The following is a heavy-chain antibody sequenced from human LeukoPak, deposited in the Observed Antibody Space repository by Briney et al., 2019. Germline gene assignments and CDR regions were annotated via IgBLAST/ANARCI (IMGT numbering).Heavy chain of an antibody. CDR1: GFTFSSYA. V-gene: IGHV3-30*04. CDR2: ISSDGSNK. J-gene: IGHJ4*02. CDR3: ARGVAVAGTSCDY. D-gene: IGHD6-19*01. Sequence: GGSLRLSCAAPGFTFSSYAMHWVRQAPGKGLEWVAVISSDGSNKYYADSVKGRFTISRDNSKNTLYLQMNSLRAEDTAVYYCARGVAVAGTSCDYWGQGTLVTVSS.